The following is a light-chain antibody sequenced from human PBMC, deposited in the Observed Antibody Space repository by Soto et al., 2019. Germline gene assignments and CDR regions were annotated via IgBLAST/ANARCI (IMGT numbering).Light chain of an antibody. V-gene: IGKV1-33*01. J-gene: IGKJ3*01. CDR3: QQWWT. CDR1: QDISNY. CDR2: DAS. Sequence: DIQMTQSPSSLSASVGDRVTITCQASQDISNYLNWYQQKPGKAPKLLIYDASNLETGVPSRFSGSGSGTDFTFTISSLQPEDIATYYCQQWWTFGPGTKGDIK.